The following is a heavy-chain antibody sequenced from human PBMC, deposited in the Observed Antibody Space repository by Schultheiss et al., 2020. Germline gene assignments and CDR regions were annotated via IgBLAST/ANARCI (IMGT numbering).Heavy chain of an antibody. CDR2: ITHSGST. J-gene: IGHJ6*02. CDR1: GGSFNIYY. CDR3: ARGAGLNYYYGMDV. V-gene: IGHV4-34*01. D-gene: IGHD3-16*01. Sequence: SETLSLSCAVYGGSFNIYYWNWIRQPPGKGLEWIGEITHSGSTNYNPSVKSRVTMTVDTSKNQFSLKLSSVTAADTAVYYCARGAGLNYYYGMDVWGQGTTVTVSS.